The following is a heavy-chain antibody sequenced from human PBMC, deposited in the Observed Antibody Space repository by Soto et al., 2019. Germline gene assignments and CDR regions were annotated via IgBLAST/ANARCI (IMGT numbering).Heavy chain of an antibody. Sequence: PSETLSLTCAVYGGSFSGYYWSWIRQPPGKGLEWIGEINHSGSTNYNPSLKSRVTISVDTSKNQFSLKLSSVTAADTAVYYCARGHFVVATDYYYYYMDVWGKGTTVTVSS. CDR2: INHSGST. CDR1: GGSFSGYY. J-gene: IGHJ6*03. V-gene: IGHV4-34*01. D-gene: IGHD5-12*01. CDR3: ARGHFVVATDYYYYYMDV.